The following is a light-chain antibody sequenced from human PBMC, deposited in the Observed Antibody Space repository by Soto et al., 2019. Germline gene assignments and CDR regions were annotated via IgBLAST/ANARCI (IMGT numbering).Light chain of an antibody. Sequence: EIVLTQSLATLSLSPGDTATLSCRASQTVTSSLAWFQQRPGQAPRLLIYDVSRRAPAIPARFSGSGSGTDFTLTSSSLEPEDFAIYYCQQRTSWTTFGGGTMVEIK. CDR1: QTVTSS. V-gene: IGKV3-11*01. CDR3: QQRTSWTT. J-gene: IGKJ4*01. CDR2: DVS.